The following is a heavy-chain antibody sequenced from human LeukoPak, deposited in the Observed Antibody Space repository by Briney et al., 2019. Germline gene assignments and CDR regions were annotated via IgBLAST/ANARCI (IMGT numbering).Heavy chain of an antibody. Sequence: GGSLRLSCAASGFTFSSYSMNWVRQAPGRGLEWLSYISGSGSAIYYADSVKGRFTISRDNAKNSVSLQMNSLRAEDTTVYYCARIKYYYDSSGYLKADAFDIWGQGTMVTVSS. V-gene: IGHV3-48*01. CDR1: GFTFSSYS. CDR2: ISGSGSAI. CDR3: ARIKYYYDSSGYLKADAFDI. D-gene: IGHD3-22*01. J-gene: IGHJ3*02.